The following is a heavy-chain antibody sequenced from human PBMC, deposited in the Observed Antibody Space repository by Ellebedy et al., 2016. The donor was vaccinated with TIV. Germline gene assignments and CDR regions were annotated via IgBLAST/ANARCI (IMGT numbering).Heavy chain of an antibody. V-gene: IGHV4-39*01. J-gene: IGHJ1*01. Sequence: MPSETLSLTCSVSGGSVSSTRYYWVWIRQPPGKGLEYIGSVYYSGSPYYNPSFKSQVTLSADTSKNQFSLNLRTVTAADTAVYYCSRTDPRQPIHHWGQGILVSVSS. CDR1: GGSVSSTRYY. D-gene: IGHD2-21*02. CDR2: VYYSGSP. CDR3: SRTDPRQPIHH.